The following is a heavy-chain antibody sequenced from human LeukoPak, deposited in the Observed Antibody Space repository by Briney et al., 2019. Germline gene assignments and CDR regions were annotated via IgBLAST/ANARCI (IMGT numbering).Heavy chain of an antibody. CDR3: ARDSALGDHYGSGSYFDY. CDR1: GGSISSGGYY. J-gene: IGHJ4*02. CDR2: IYYSGST. Sequence: SETLSLTCTVSGGSISSGGYYWSWIRQHPGKGLEWIGYIYYSGSTYYNPSLKSRVTLSVDTSKNQFSLKLRSVTAADTAVYYCARDSALGDHYGSGSYFDYWGQGTLVTVSS. D-gene: IGHD3-10*01. V-gene: IGHV4-31*03.